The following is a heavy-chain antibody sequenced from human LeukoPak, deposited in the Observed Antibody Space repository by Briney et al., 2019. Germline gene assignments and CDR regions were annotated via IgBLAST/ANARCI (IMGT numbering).Heavy chain of an antibody. CDR3: ARGYLGYCSSTSCHMGFRTYYYYYMDV. V-gene: IGHV1-69*06. J-gene: IGHJ6*03. Sequence: SVKVSFKASGGTFISYAISWVRQAPGQGLEWMGGIIPIFGTANYAQKFQGRVTITADKSTSTAYMELSSLRSEDTAVYYCARGYLGYCSSTSCHMGFRTYYYYYMDVWGKGTTVTVSS. CDR2: IIPIFGTA. CDR1: GGTFISYA. D-gene: IGHD2-2*02.